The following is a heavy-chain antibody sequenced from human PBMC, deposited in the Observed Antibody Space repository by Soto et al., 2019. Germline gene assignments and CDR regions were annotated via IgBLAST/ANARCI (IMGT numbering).Heavy chain of an antibody. D-gene: IGHD3-22*01. CDR1: GGTFSSHV. Sequence: QVQLVQSGAEVKKPGSSVKVSCKASGGTFSSHVINWVRQAPGQGLQWMGSIIPPFGTANYAQNFQGRVTITADKSTSIAYMELSSLRSEDTAVYYCAGFDRSDYGYYYAMDVWGQGTTVTVSS. V-gene: IGHV1-69*06. J-gene: IGHJ6*02. CDR2: IIPPFGTA. CDR3: AGFDRSDYGYYYAMDV.